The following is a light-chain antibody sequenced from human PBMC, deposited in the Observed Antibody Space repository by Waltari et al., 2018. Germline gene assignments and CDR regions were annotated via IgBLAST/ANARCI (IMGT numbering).Light chain of an antibody. CDR3: QSYDSSLSGSV. V-gene: IGLV1-40*01. CDR1: SSNIGAGYD. CDR2: GNS. J-gene: IGLJ2*01. Sequence: QSVLTQPPSVSGAPGQRVTISCTGSSSNIGAGYDVHWYQQLPGTAPKLRLYGNSNRPSGVPDRCSGSKSGPSASLAITGLQAEDEADYSCQSYDSSLSGSVFGGGTKLTVL.